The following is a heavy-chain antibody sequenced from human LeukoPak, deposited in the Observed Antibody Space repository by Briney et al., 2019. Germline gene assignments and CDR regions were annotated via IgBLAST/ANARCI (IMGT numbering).Heavy chain of an antibody. V-gene: IGHV1-18*01. Sequence: ASVKVSCKASGYMFTSYGISWVRQAPGQGLEWMGWTSAYNDNTKYAQKLQGRVTMTTDTSTGTADMELRSLRSDDTAVYYCARFSSGWYPYYFDYWGQGTLVTVSS. D-gene: IGHD6-19*01. J-gene: IGHJ4*02. CDR3: ARFSSGWYPYYFDY. CDR1: GYMFTSYG. CDR2: TSAYNDNT.